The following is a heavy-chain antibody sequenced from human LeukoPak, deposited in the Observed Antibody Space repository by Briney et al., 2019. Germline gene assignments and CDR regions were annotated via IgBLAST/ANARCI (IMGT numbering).Heavy chain of an antibody. J-gene: IGHJ4*02. V-gene: IGHV3-33*01. Sequence: GGSLRLSCAVSGFIFSDYGLHWVRQAPGKGLEWVAVTRFDGSIKQYADSVKGRFTISRDQSKNTLYLQMNLLKSEDTAVSYWARWGGTRQYYFDYWGQGTLVTVSS. CDR2: TRFDGSIK. CDR3: ARWGGTRQYYFDY. D-gene: IGHD1-1*01. CDR1: GFIFSDYG.